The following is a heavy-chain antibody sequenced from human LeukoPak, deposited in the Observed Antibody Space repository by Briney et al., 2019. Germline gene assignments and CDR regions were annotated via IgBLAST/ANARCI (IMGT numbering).Heavy chain of an antibody. V-gene: IGHV3-15*01. D-gene: IGHD2-21*01. Sequence: GSLRLSCAASGFTFSNAWMSWVRQAPGKGLEWVGRIKSKTDGGTTDYAAPVKGRFTISRDDSKNTLYLQMNSLKTEDTAVYYCTTSVGVTGYYYYYMDVWGKGTTVTVSS. CDR2: IKSKTDGGTT. CDR3: TTSVGVTGYYYYYMDV. J-gene: IGHJ6*03. CDR1: GFTFSNAW.